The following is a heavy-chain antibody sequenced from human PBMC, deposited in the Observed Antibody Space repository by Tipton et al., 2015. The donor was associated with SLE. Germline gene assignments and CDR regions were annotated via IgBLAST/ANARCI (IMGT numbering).Heavy chain of an antibody. D-gene: IGHD6-19*01. CDR2: IYTSGST. V-gene: IGHV4-61*02. CDR3: ARDVRQWLDY. J-gene: IGHJ4*02. CDR1: GGSISSGSYY. Sequence: TLSLTCTVSGGSISSGSYYWSWIWQPAGKGLEWIGRIYTSGSTNYNPSLKSRVTISVDTSKNQFSLKLSSVTAADTAVYYCARDVRQWLDYWGQGTLVTVSS.